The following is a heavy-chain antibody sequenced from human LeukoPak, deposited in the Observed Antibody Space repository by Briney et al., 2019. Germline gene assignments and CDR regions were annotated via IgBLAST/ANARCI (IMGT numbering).Heavy chain of an antibody. CDR3: ARKSVGIAAAGTYFGS. D-gene: IGHD6-13*01. J-gene: IGHJ4*02. CDR1: GVIFPSYW. Sequence: PRGSLRLSCADPGVIFPSYWMAWVRPAPGKGLEWVANIKEDGSEKDYEYSVKGRFTISRDNAKNSVYLQMNSLRAEDTAVYHCARKSVGIAAAGTYFGSWGQGTLVTVSS. CDR2: IKEDGSEK. V-gene: IGHV3-7*05.